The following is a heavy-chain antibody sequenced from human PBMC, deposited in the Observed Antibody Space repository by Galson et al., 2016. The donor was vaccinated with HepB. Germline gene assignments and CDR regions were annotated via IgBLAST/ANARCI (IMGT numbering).Heavy chain of an antibody. J-gene: IGHJ6*02. CDR2: IIPIFCTA. D-gene: IGHD3-3*01. CDR3: ARSLTGSYDFWGAIYNYYAMDV. Sequence: SVKVSCKASGGTFSSYAISWVRQAPGQGLEWMGGIIPIFCTANYAQKFQGRVTITADESTSTAYMELSSLRSEDTAMYYCARSLTGSYDFWGAIYNYYAMDVWGQGTTVTVS. V-gene: IGHV1-69*13. CDR1: GGTFSSYA.